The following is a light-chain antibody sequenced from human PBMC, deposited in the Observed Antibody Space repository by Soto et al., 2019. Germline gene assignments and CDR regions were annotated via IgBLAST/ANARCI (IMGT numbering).Light chain of an antibody. CDR3: SSYTTRTSFLL. Sequence: QSVLTQPASVSGSPGQSITISCTGTSSDIGNYDFVSWYQQVPGTAPKAMIYEVSSRPSGVSNRFSGSKSGNTASLTISGRQAEEEAYYYCSSYTTRTSFLLFGGGTKLTVL. CDR1: SSDIGNYDF. J-gene: IGLJ2*01. V-gene: IGLV2-14*01. CDR2: EVS.